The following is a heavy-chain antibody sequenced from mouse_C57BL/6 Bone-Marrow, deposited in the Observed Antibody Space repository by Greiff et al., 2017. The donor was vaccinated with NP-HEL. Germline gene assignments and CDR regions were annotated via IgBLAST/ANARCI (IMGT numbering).Heavy chain of an antibody. CDR2: IDPSDSYT. Sequence: QVQLQQSGAELVMPGASVKLSCKASGYTFTSYWMHWVKQRPGQGLEWIGEIDPSDSYTNYNQKFKGKSTLTVDKSSSTAYMQLSSLTSEDSAVYYCAREDYYGSEFDYWGQGTTLTVSS. CDR1: GYTFTSYW. CDR3: AREDYYGSEFDY. D-gene: IGHD1-1*01. V-gene: IGHV1-69*01. J-gene: IGHJ2*01.